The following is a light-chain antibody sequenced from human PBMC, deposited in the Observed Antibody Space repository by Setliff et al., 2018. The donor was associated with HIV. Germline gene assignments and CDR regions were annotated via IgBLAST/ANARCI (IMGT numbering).Light chain of an antibody. J-gene: IGLJ1*01. CDR3: QVWDSSTDHHD. V-gene: IGLV3-21*03. CDR2: DDS. Sequence: SYELTQPPSVSVAPGKTARITCGVNNIGSKSVHWYQQKPGQAPVLVVYDDSDRPSGIPERFYGANSGNTATLTISRVEAGDEADYYCQVWDSSTDHHDFGTGTKV. CDR1: NIGSKS.